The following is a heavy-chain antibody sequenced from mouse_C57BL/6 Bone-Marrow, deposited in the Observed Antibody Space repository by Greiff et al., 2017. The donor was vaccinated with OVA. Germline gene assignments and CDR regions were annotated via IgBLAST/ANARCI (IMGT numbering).Heavy chain of an antibody. Sequence: VHVKQSGPELVKPGASVKISCKASGYSFTGYYMNWVKQSPEKSLEWIGEINPSTGGTTYNQKFKAKATLTVDKSSSTAYMQLKGLTSEDSAVYYCARDWEDFDYWGQGTTLTVSS. D-gene: IGHD4-1*01. V-gene: IGHV1-42*01. CDR2: INPSTGGT. J-gene: IGHJ2*01. CDR3: ARDWEDFDY. CDR1: GYSFTGYY.